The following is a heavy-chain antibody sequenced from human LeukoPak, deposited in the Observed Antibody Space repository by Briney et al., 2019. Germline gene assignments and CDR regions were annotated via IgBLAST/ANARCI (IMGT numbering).Heavy chain of an antibody. CDR1: GGSFSGYY. Sequence: SETLSLTCLVYGGSFSGYYWSWIRQPPGKGLEWIGEINHSGSTNYNPSLKSRVTISVDTSKNQFSLMLSSVTAADTAVYYCARLDPSYYYDSSGYYRYWGQGTLVTVSS. D-gene: IGHD3-22*01. CDR2: INHSGST. J-gene: IGHJ4*02. CDR3: ARLDPSYYYDSSGYYRY. V-gene: IGHV4-34*01.